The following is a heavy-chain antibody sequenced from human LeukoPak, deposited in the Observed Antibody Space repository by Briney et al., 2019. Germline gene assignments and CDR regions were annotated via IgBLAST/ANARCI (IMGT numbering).Heavy chain of an antibody. CDR3: ARGCLYSGSYLRFDP. D-gene: IGHD1-26*01. V-gene: IGHV4-4*02. Sequence: SETLSLTCAVSGGSISSSNWWSWVRQPPGKGLEWIGEIYHSGSTNYNPSLKSRVTISVDKSKNQFSLKLDSVTAADTAVYFCARGCLYSGSYLRFDPWGQGTLVTVPS. CDR2: IYHSGST. J-gene: IGHJ5*02. CDR1: GGSISSSNW.